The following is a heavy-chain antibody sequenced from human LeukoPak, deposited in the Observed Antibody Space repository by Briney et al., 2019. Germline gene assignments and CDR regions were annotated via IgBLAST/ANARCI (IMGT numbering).Heavy chain of an antibody. CDR1: GFSFSTYG. V-gene: IGHV3-30*02. Sequence: GGSLRLSCAASGFSFSTYGMHWVRQAPGKGLEWVASIRYDGSSKSYADSVKGRFTISRDNAKNSLYLQMNSLRAEDTAVYYCARSSWLDYWGQGTLVTVSS. CDR2: IRYDGSSK. D-gene: IGHD6-13*01. J-gene: IGHJ4*02. CDR3: ARSSWLDY.